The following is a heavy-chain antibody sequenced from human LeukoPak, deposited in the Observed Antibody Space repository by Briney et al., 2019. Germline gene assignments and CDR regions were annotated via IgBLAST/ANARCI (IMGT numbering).Heavy chain of an antibody. J-gene: IGHJ4*02. V-gene: IGHV4-61*01. CDR3: ASRKLGNDY. CDR1: GGSISSSSYY. D-gene: IGHD7-27*01. CDR2: IYYTGT. Sequence: SETLSLTCIVSGGSISSSSYYWSWIRQSPGKGLEWIGYIYYTGTSYNPSLKSRVTISADTSKNQFSLKLISVTAADTAVYYCASRKLGNDYWGQGTLVTVSS.